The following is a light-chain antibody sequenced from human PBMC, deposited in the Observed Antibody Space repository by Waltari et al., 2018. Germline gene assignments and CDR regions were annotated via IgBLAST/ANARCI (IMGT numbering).Light chain of an antibody. CDR2: VNSDGSH. CDR3: QAGGHGTWV. CDR1: SGHSPNL. J-gene: IGLJ3*02. Sequence: QLVLTQSPSASASLGASVKPTCTLSSGHSPNLIAWLQQQPEKGPRYLMNVNSDGSHNKGVGIPDRFSGSSSGAERYLTIASLQSEDEADFYCQAGGHGTWVFGGETRLTVL. V-gene: IGLV4-69*01.